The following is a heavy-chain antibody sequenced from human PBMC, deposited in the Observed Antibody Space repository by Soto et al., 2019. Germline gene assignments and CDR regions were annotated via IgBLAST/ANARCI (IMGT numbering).Heavy chain of an antibody. CDR3: ARDETHCGGDCYSY. D-gene: IGHD2-21*02. V-gene: IGHV1-69*08. CDR1: GGTFSSYT. Sequence: QVQLVQSGAEVKKPGSSVKVSCKASGGTFSSYTISWVRQAPGQGLEWMGRIIPILGIANYAQKFQGRVTITADKSTSTADMELSSLRSEDTAVYYCARDETHCGGDCYSYWGQGTLVTVSS. J-gene: IGHJ4*02. CDR2: IIPILGIA.